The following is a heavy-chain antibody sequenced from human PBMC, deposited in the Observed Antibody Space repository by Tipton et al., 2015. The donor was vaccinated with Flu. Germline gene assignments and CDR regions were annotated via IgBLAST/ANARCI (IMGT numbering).Heavy chain of an antibody. CDR3: ASRAGPLSNFDY. J-gene: IGHJ4*02. CDR1: GFTFSDYY. V-gene: IGHV3-11*01. CDR2: ISSSGSTI. Sequence: SLRLSCAASGFTFSDYYMSWIRQAPGKGLEWVSYISSSGSTIYYADSVKGRFTISRDNAKNSLYLQMNSLRAEDTAVYYCASRAGPLSNFDYWGQGTLVTVSS. D-gene: IGHD6-13*01.